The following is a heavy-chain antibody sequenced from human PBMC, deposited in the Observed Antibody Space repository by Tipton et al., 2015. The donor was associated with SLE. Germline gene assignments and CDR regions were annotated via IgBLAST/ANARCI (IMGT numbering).Heavy chain of an antibody. Sequence: SLRLSCAASGFIFSSYEMFWVRQAPGKGLEWVSYIDNSGVSKYYAGSVKGRFTISRDNANASLYLQMNSLRADDTAVYHCAKCPPGCYWGQGTLVTVSS. CDR2: IDNSGVSK. V-gene: IGHV3-48*03. J-gene: IGHJ4*02. D-gene: IGHD2-2*01. CDR1: GFIFSSYE. CDR3: AKCPPGCY.